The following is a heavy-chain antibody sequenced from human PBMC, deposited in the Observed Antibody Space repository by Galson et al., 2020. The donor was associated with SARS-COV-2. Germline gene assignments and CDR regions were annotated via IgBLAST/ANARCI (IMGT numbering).Heavy chain of an antibody. J-gene: IGHJ4*02. Sequence: SLKISCAASGFTFSDHALHWVRQAPGKGLERVAQIFYDGSEKYYGDSVKGRFTISRDSSKNTGYLQMDNLRADDTAVYYCARDGQLSSGWACDYWGQGTLGTVSS. CDR3: ARDGQLSSGWACDY. CDR1: GFTFSDHA. CDR2: IFYDGSEK. D-gene: IGHD6-19*01. V-gene: IGHV3-33*01.